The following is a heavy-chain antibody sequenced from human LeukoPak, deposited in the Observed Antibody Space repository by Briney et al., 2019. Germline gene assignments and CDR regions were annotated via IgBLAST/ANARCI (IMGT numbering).Heavy chain of an antibody. Sequence: SETLSLTCAVYGGSFSGYYWSWIRQPAGKGLEWIGRIYTSGSTNYNPSLKSRVTISVDTSKNQFSLKLSSVTAADTAVYYCARGRYCSSTSCYYFDYWGQGTLVTVSS. V-gene: IGHV4-59*10. D-gene: IGHD2-2*01. CDR1: GGSFSGYY. CDR3: ARGRYCSSTSCYYFDY. CDR2: IYTSGST. J-gene: IGHJ4*02.